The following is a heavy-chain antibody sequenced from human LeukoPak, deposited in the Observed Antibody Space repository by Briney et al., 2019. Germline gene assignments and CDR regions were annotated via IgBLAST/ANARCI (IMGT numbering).Heavy chain of an antibody. CDR3: AVGITILGVAASFDS. D-gene: IGHD3-3*01. Sequence: SETLSLTCAVYGGSFSGYYWSWIRQPPGKGLEWIGEINHSGSTNYNPSLKSRLSISADASKNQFSLKLNSVTDADTAVYYCAVGITILGVAASFDSWGQGNLVIVSS. CDR2: INHSGST. V-gene: IGHV4-34*01. J-gene: IGHJ4*02. CDR1: GGSFSGYY.